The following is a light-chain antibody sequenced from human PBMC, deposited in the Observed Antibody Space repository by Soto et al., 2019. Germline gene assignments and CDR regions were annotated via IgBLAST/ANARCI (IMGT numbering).Light chain of an antibody. CDR2: GAS. CDR1: QSISNN. J-gene: IGKJ5*01. V-gene: IGKV3-15*01. CDR3: QPYNNWLPIT. Sequence: EIVLTQSPGTPPVFPGERATLSCRASQSISNNLAWYQQKPGQAPRLLISGASTRANGIPVRISGSGSGSELTLTITSLQSEDLGVYACQPYNNWLPITFGQGTRLEI.